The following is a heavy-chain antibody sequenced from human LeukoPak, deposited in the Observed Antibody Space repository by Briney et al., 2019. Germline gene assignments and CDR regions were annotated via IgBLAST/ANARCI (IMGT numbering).Heavy chain of an antibody. D-gene: IGHD3-10*01. CDR3: ARDGEPLDYYGSGSYYSPFWY. CDR2: IYHSGST. Sequence: SETLSLTCTVSGGSINNYYWSWIRQPPGKGLEWIGEIYHSGSTNYNPSLKSRVTISVDKSKNQFSLKLSSVTAADTAVYYCARDGEPLDYYGSGSYYSPFWYWGQGTLVTVSS. CDR1: GGSINNYY. V-gene: IGHV4-59*12. J-gene: IGHJ4*02.